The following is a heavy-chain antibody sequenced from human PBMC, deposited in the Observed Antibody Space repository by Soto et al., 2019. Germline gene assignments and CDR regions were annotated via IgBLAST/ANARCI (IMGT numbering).Heavy chain of an antibody. Sequence: EVQLVESGGGLVQRGGSLRLSCAASGFTFSTFSMNWVRQAPGKGLEWVSAISGSGGSTYYADSVKGRFTISRDNSKNTLYLQMNSLRAEDTAVYYCAKALLRFLEWLFPVDYWGQGTLVTVSS. CDR3: AKALLRFLEWLFPVDY. J-gene: IGHJ4*02. V-gene: IGHV3-23*04. D-gene: IGHD3-3*01. CDR1: GFTFSTFS. CDR2: ISGSGGST.